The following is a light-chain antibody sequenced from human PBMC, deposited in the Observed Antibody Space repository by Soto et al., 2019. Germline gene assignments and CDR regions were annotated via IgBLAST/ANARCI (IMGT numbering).Light chain of an antibody. CDR1: QGISNN. V-gene: IGKV1-9*01. Sequence: DIQLTQSPSFLSASVGDRVTITCRASQGISNNLAWYQHNPGKPPKLLIYGASTLQSGVPSRFSGSGSGTEFTLAISSLQPEDFATYYCQQLNNYPRALTFGGGTKGEIK. CDR2: GAS. J-gene: IGKJ4*01. CDR3: QQLNNYPRALT.